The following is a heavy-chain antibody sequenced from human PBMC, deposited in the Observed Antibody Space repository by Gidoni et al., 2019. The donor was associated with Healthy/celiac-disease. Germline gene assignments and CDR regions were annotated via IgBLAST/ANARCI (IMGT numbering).Heavy chain of an antibody. CDR2: ISYDGSNK. CDR1: GFTFSSYA. J-gene: IGHJ4*02. Sequence: QVQLVESGGGVVQPGRSLRLPCAASGFTFSSYAMHWVRQAPGKGLEWVAVISYDGSNKYYADSVKGRFTISRDNSKNTLYLQMNSLRAEDTAVYYCARTRAIAVAGIDYWGQGTLVTVSS. V-gene: IGHV3-30-3*01. D-gene: IGHD6-19*01. CDR3: ARTRAIAVAGIDY.